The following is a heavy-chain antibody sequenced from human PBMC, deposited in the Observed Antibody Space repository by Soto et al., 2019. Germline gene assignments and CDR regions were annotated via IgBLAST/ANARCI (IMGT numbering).Heavy chain of an antibody. CDR1: GYTFTTYG. CDR2: ISAYSGST. Sequence: QVQLVQSGAEVKKPGASVKVSCKASGYTFTTYGISWVQQAPGQGLEWMGWISAYSGSTKFAQKLQGRVTMTTDTSTTTAYMELRSLTSDDTAVYYCARDFTKSSSWPYYFDYWGQGTLVTVSS. J-gene: IGHJ4*02. D-gene: IGHD6-13*01. CDR3: ARDFTKSSSWPYYFDY. V-gene: IGHV1-18*01.